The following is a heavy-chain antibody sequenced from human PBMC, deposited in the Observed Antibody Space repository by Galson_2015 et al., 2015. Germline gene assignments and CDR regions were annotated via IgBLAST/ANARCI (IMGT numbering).Heavy chain of an antibody. CDR1: GDSVSSNSVA. V-gene: IGHV6-1*01. Sequence: CAISGDSVSSNSVAWNWIRQSPSRGLEWLGRTYYRSKWHYDYAVSVKGRIIFNPDTSKNQLSLQLNSVTPEDTAVYYCARSLLLPDPGGWLWAELDYWGQGVLVTVSS. CDR2: TYYRSKWHY. J-gene: IGHJ4*02. CDR3: ARSLLLPDPGGWLWAELDY. D-gene: IGHD6-19*01.